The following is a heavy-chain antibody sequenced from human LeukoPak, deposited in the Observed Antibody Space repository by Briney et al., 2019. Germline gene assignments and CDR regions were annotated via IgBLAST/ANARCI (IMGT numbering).Heavy chain of an antibody. Sequence: GGSLRLSCAASGFTFSSYGMHWVRQAPGKGLEWVTFIRYDASNKYYADSVKGRFPISRDNSKNTLFLQMNSLRTEDTAAYYCAKDRPLRGLRLTIFGVVHDAFDIWGQGTMVTVSS. J-gene: IGHJ3*02. D-gene: IGHD3-3*01. CDR3: AKDRPLRGLRLTIFGVVHDAFDI. CDR1: GFTFSSYG. V-gene: IGHV3-30*02. CDR2: IRYDASNK.